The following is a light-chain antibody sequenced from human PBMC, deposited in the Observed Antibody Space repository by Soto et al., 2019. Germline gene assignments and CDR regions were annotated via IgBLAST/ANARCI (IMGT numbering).Light chain of an antibody. Sequence: QPVLTQPPSVSGAPGQRVTISCTGSSSNIGAGYDVHWYQQLLGTAPKLLIYGNSNRPSGVPDRFSGSKSGTSASLAITGLQAEDEADYYCQSYDSSLSGWVFGGGTKVTVL. V-gene: IGLV1-40*01. CDR2: GNS. CDR1: SSNIGAGYD. J-gene: IGLJ3*02. CDR3: QSYDSSLSGWV.